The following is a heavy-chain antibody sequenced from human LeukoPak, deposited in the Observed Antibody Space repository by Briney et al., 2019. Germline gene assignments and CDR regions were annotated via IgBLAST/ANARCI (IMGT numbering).Heavy chain of an antibody. J-gene: IGHJ4*02. CDR3: ARDESGRGAHFDY. CDR1: GYTFTGYY. Sequence: ASVKVSCKASGYTFTGYYMHWVRQAPGQGLEWMGWINPNSGGTNYAQKFQGRVTMTRDTSISTAYMELSRLRSDDTAVYYCARDESGRGAHFDYWGQGTLVTVSS. D-gene: IGHD1-26*01. V-gene: IGHV1-2*02. CDR2: INPNSGGT.